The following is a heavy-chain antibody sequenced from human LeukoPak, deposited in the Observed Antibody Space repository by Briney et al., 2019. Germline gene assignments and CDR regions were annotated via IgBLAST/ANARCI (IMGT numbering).Heavy chain of an antibody. CDR3: AKEVMRITIFGVVIIESGEFDY. CDR1: GFTFSSYA. V-gene: IGHV3-23*01. CDR2: ISGSGGST. Sequence: GGSLRLTCAASGFTFSSYAMSWVRQAPGKGLEWVSAISGSGGSTYYADSVKGRFTISRDNSKNTLYLQMNSLRAEDTAVYYCAKEVMRITIFGVVIIESGEFDYWGQGTLVTVSS. D-gene: IGHD3-3*01. J-gene: IGHJ4*02.